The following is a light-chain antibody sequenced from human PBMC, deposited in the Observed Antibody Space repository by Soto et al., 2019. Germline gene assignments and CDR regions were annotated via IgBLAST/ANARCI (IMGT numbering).Light chain of an antibody. CDR2: GAS. Sequence: EIVMTQSPATLSVSPGERATLSCRASQSVSSNLAWYQQTPGQAPRLLIYGASTRATGIPARFSGSGSGTEFTLTISSLQSEDFAVYYCQQYNNWPPFTFGPGTKVDMK. CDR3: QQYNNWPPFT. J-gene: IGKJ3*01. CDR1: QSVSSN. V-gene: IGKV3-15*01.